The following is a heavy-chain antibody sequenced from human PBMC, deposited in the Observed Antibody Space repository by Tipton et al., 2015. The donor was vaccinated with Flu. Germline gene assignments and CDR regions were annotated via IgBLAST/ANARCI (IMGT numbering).Heavy chain of an antibody. CDR3: ARDYYDSSGYYYQD. J-gene: IGHJ4*02. D-gene: IGHD3-22*01. CDR1: GGSISSYY. Sequence: TLSLTCTVSGGSISSYYWSWIRQPPGKGLEWIGYIYYSGSTNYNPSLMSRVTISVDTSKNQFSLKLSSVTAADTAVYYCARDYYDSSGYYYQDWGQGTLVTVSS. V-gene: IGHV4-59*01. CDR2: IYYSGST.